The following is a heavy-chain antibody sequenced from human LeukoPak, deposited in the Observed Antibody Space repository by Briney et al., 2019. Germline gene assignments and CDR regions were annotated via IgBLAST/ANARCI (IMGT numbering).Heavy chain of an antibody. CDR3: ASAYSGYRVDY. D-gene: IGHD5-12*01. J-gene: IGHJ4*02. CDR1: GFIFSSYS. CDR2: IRSSSSYI. Sequence: GGSLRLSCAASGFIFSSYSISWVRQAPGKGLEWVSAIRSSSSYIYYADSVKGRFTISTDNAKNSLYLQMNSLRAEDRAVYYCASAYSGYRVDYWGQGTLVTVSS. V-gene: IGHV3-21*01.